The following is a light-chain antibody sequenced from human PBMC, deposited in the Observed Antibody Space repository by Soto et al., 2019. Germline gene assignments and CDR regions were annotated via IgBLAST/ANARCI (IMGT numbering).Light chain of an antibody. CDR1: SSDVGGYNY. CDR2: DVS. V-gene: IGLV2-14*01. Sequence: QSVLTQPASVSGSPGQSITISCTGTSSDVGGYNYVSWYQQHPGKAPKLMIYDVSNRPSGVSNRFSGSKSGNTASLTISGLQAEDEADYYCSSYTSSSSLVFGGGTKVDRP. CDR3: SSYTSSSSLV. J-gene: IGLJ2*01.